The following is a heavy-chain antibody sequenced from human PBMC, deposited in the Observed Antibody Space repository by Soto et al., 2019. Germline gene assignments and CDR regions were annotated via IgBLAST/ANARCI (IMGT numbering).Heavy chain of an antibody. CDR2: IYYSGST. Sequence: SETLSLTCTVSGGSISSYYWSWIRQPPGKGLEWIGYIYYSGSTNYNPSLKSRVTISVDTSKNQFSLKLSSVTAADTAVYYCPRVGAGLYYYYMDVWGKGTTVTVSS. J-gene: IGHJ6*03. V-gene: IGHV4-59*01. CDR1: GGSISSYY. D-gene: IGHD6-13*01. CDR3: PRVGAGLYYYYMDV.